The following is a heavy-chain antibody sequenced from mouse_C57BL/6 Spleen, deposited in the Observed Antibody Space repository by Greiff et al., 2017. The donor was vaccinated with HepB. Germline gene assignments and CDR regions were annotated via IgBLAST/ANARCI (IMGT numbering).Heavy chain of an antibody. CDR1: GYTFTSYW. CDR2: IDPSDSYT. CDR3: AIQGGVYWYAY. Sequence: QVQLKQPGAELVMPGASVKLSCKASGYTFTSYWMHWVKQRPGQGLEWIGVIDPSDSYTNYNQKFKGKSTFTVDKSSSTAYMQLSSLTSADSAVYYCAIQGGVYWYAYWGQGTLVTVSA. V-gene: IGHV1-69*01. J-gene: IGHJ3*01.